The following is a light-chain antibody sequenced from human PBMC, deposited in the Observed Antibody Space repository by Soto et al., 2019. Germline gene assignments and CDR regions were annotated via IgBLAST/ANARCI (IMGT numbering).Light chain of an antibody. J-gene: IGKJ5*01. CDR1: QGISSD. CDR2: SAS. Sequence: IPLTQSPSSLSASVGDRVTITCRASQGISSDLAWYQQKPGQAPKLLIYSASTLQNGVPLRFIGSGSGTDFTHTISGLQPEDFAPYYCQQLNSYPVPFGQVTRLEIK. V-gene: IGKV1-9*01. CDR3: QQLNSYPVP.